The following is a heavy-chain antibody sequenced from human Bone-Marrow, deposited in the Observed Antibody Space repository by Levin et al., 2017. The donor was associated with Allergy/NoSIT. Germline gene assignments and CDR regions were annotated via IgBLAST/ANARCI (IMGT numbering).Heavy chain of an antibody. CDR1: GFTFGDHA. D-gene: IGHD6-13*01. CDR2: IGYNGDYI. Sequence: SLKISCAASGFTFGDHAMHWVRQVPGRGLEWVSGIGYNGDYIGYADSVKGRFTISRDNAKNFLYLQMNSLRPEDTALYYCARDTSSISWYAFDIWGQGTMVSVSS. V-gene: IGHV3-9*01. J-gene: IGHJ3*02. CDR3: ARDTSSISWYAFDI.